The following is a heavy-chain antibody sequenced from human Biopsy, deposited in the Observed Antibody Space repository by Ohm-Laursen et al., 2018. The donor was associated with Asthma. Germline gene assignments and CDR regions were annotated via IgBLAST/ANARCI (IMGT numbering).Heavy chain of an antibody. Sequence: SVKVSCKASGYTFTSYYMHWVRQAPGQGLEWMGGLIPVLGTPDHAQMFEGRVTITADESTSTAYMELSSLSSEDTAVYYCARGYSGSDRIVYYYSGLEVWGQGTTVTVSS. CDR2: LIPVLGTP. CDR3: ARGYSGSDRIVYYYSGLEV. CDR1: GYTFTSYY. J-gene: IGHJ6*02. D-gene: IGHD5-12*01. V-gene: IGHV1-69*13.